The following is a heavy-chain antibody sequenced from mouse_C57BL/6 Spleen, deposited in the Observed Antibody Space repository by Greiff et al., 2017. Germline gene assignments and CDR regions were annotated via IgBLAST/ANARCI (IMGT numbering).Heavy chain of an antibody. CDR2: ISYDGSN. CDR3: ARDPFDYLFAY. D-gene: IGHD2-4*01. Sequence: EVQLQESGPGLVKPSQSLSLTCSVTGYSITSGYYWNWIRQFPGNKLEWMGYISYDGSNNYNPSLKNRISITRDTSKNQFFLKLNSVTTEDTATYYCARDPFDYLFAYWGQGTLVTVSA. J-gene: IGHJ3*01. V-gene: IGHV3-6*01. CDR1: GYSITSGYY.